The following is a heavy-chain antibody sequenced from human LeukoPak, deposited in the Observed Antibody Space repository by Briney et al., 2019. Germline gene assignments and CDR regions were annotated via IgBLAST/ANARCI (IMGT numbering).Heavy chain of an antibody. D-gene: IGHD4-17*01. J-gene: IGHJ4*02. V-gene: IGHV3-11*04. Sequence: GGSLRLSCAVSGFTFRDHFMTWIRQAPGKGLEWVSYISSRGTPIYYADSVKGRFTIARDNGNNAMYLQMNRLRRGARAVYYCASGCDNGDYCFDYWGPGSLVTASS. CDR1: GFTFRDHF. CDR2: ISSRGTPI. CDR3: ASGCDNGDYCFDY.